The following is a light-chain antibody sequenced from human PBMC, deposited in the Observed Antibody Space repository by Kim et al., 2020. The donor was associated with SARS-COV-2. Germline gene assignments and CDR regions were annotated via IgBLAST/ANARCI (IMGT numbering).Light chain of an antibody. CDR3: MQALQTWT. V-gene: IGKV2-28*01. CDR2: LGS. Sequence: DIEMTQSPFSLPATTGEPASISCRASQSLLHSNGYNYLDWYLQKPGQSPQLLIYLGSNRASGVPDRFSGNGSGTDFTLKISRVEAEDVGVYYCMQALQTWTFGQGTKVDIK. J-gene: IGKJ1*01. CDR1: QSLLHSNGYNY.